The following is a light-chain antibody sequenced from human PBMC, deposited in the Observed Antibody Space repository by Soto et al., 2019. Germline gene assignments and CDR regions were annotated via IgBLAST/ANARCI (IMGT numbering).Light chain of an antibody. V-gene: IGKV3-15*01. J-gene: IGKJ2*01. Sequence: EIVMTQSPATLSLSPGERAALSCRASQSINSELAWYQQKPGQPPRLLISGASTRATGVPARFTGSESGSEFNLTISGLQSEDFAVYYCQQGHNWPLTFGQGTRMEI. CDR3: QQGHNWPLT. CDR1: QSINSE. CDR2: GAS.